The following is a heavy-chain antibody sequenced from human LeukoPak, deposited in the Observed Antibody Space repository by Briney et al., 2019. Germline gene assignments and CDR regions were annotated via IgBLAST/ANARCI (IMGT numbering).Heavy chain of an antibody. CDR2: ISSSSSYI. CDR1: GFTFSSYG. V-gene: IGHV3-21*01. D-gene: IGHD3-9*01. J-gene: IGHJ4*02. CDR3: ARDNYDILTGYRY. Sequence: GGSLRLSCAASGFTFSSYGMNWVRQAPGKGLEWVSSISSSSSYIYYADSVKGRFTISRDNAKNSLYLQMNSLRAEDTAVYYCARDNYDILTGYRYWGQGTLVTVSS.